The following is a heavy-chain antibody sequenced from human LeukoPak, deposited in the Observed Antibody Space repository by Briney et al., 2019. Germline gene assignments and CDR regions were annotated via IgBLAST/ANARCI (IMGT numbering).Heavy chain of an antibody. CDR1: GYTFTSYY. CDR3: ARDRRGMRAFDY. CDR2: INPSGGST. J-gene: IGHJ4*02. D-gene: IGHD2-8*01. V-gene: IGHV1-46*03. Sequence: ASVKVSCKAAGYTFTSYYMHWVRQAPGQGLEWMGIINPSGGSTSYAQTFQGRVTMTRDTSTSTVYMELSSLRCEDTAVYYCARDRRGMRAFDYWGQGTLVTVSS.